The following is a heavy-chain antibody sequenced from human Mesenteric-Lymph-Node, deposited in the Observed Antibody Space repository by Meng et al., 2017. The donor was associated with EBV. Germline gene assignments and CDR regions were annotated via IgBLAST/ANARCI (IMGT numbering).Heavy chain of an antibody. CDR3: ARLPPTTGYGTARSY. Sequence: VQLQESGPALVKPSGTLSLTCSVSGGDIGSRSWWSWVRQPPGKGLEWLGEIYHSSGTTNYNPSLKSRVTISLDKSKNQFSLNLSSVTAADTAVYYCARLPPTTGYGTARSYWGQGTLVTVSS. CDR1: GGDIGSRSW. CDR2: IYHSSGTT. D-gene: IGHD6-13*01. J-gene: IGHJ4*02. V-gene: IGHV4-4*02.